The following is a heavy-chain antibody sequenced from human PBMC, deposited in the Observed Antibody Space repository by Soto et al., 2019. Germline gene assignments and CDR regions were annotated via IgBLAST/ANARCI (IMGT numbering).Heavy chain of an antibody. Sequence: PGGSLRLSCAASGFTFSSYAMSWVRQAPGKGLEWVSAISGIGHSTYYADSVKGRFTISIDTSKNQFSLTLKSVTAADTAVYYCASGGNWFDPWGQGVLVTVSS. V-gene: IGHV3-23*01. CDR3: ASGGNWFDP. CDR1: GFTFSSYA. CDR2: ISGIGHST. J-gene: IGHJ5*02. D-gene: IGHD3-16*01.